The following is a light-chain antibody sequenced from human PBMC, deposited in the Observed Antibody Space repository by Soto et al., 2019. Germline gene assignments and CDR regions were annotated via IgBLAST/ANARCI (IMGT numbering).Light chain of an antibody. Sequence: SYELTQPPSVSVTPGQTARITCGGNKISNKTVHWYQQRPVQAPVLVVYDDSGRPSGLPDRFSGSKSGNTATLTTSRVEAGDEADYYCQVWDSSSDRWVFGGGTKVTVL. CDR1: KISNKT. CDR2: DDS. V-gene: IGLV3-21*02. CDR3: QVWDSSSDRWV. J-gene: IGLJ3*02.